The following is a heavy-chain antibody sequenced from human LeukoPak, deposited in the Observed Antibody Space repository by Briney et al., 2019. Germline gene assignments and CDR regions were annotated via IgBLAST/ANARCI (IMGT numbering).Heavy chain of an antibody. CDR2: IYYSGST. J-gene: IGHJ4*02. CDR1: GGSISSYY. D-gene: IGHD4-11*01. V-gene: IGHV4-59*08. Sequence: SETLSLTCTVSGGSISSYYWSWIRQPPGKGLEWIGYIYYSGSTNYNPSLKSRVTISVDTSKNQFSLKLSSVTAADTAVYYCARTVGRTASLSYWGQGTLVTVSS. CDR3: ARTVGRTASLSY.